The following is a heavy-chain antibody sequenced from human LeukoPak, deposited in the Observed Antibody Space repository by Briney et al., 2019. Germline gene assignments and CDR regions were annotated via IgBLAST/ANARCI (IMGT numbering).Heavy chain of an antibody. CDR2: ISGSGGGT. V-gene: IGHV3-23*01. Sequence: PGGSLRLSCAASGFTFSSYAMSWVRQAPGKGLEWVSGISGSGGGTNYAESVKGRFTISRDNSKNTLYLQMNSLRAEDTAVYYCAKDTGGYSYANFDCWGQGTLVTVSS. CDR1: GFTFSSYA. J-gene: IGHJ4*02. D-gene: IGHD5-18*01. CDR3: AKDTGGYSYANFDC.